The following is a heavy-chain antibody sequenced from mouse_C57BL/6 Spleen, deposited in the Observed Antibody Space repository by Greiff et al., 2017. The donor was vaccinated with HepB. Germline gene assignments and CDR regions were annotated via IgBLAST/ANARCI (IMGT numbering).Heavy chain of an antibody. J-gene: IGHJ2*01. D-gene: IGHD1-2*01. CDR2: ISSGSSTI. Sequence: EVQLQESGGGLVKPGGSLKLSCAASGFTFSDYGMHWVRQAPEKGLEWVAYISSGSSTIYYADTVKGRFTISRDNAKNTLFLQMTSLRSEDTAMYYCARRLHYYFDYWGQGTTLTVSS. CDR3: ARRLHYYFDY. CDR1: GFTFSDYG. V-gene: IGHV5-17*01.